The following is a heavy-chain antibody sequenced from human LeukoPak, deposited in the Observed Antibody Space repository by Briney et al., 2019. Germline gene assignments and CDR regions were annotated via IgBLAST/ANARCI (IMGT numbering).Heavy chain of an antibody. CDR1: GGSFSGYY. J-gene: IGHJ6*03. CDR2: INHSGST. CDR3: ARGVPDFWSGYYDYYYYYYMDV. D-gene: IGHD3-3*01. V-gene: IGHV4-34*01. Sequence: SETLSLTCAVYGGSFSGYYWSWIRQPPGKGLEWIGKINHSGSTNYNPSLKSRVTISVDTSKNQFSLKLSSVTAADTAVYYCARGVPDFWSGYYDYYYYYYMDVWGKGTTVTVSS.